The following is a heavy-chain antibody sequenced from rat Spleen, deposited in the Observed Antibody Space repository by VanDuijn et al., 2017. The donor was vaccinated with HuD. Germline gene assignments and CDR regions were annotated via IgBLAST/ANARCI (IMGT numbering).Heavy chain of an antibody. CDR1: GFSLTSHH. V-gene: IGHV2-43*01. J-gene: IGHJ2*01. CDR3: VRANRESYAHFDY. Sequence: QVQLKESGPGLVQPSQTLSLTCTVSGFSLTSHHVSWVRQPPGKGLEWMGVIWTGGNTAYNSSFQSRLSVSRDISKSQVFLRMNSLQTEDTATYYCVRANRESYAHFDYWGQGVMVTVSS. CDR2: IWTGGNT. D-gene: IGHD1-12*01.